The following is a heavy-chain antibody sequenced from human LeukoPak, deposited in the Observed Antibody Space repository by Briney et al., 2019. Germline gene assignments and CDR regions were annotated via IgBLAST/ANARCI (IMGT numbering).Heavy chain of an antibody. D-gene: IGHD3-22*01. CDR1: GFTVSRNY. Sequence: GGSLRLSCAASGFTVSRNYMSWVRQAPGKGLEGVAMIKQDGSDKYYVDSVKGRFTVSHDNAENSLYLQMNSLRAEDTAVYYCARNRGGGSGYSDYWGQGTLVTVSS. CDR3: ARNRGGGSGYSDY. J-gene: IGHJ4*02. CDR2: IKQDGSDK. V-gene: IGHV3-7*05.